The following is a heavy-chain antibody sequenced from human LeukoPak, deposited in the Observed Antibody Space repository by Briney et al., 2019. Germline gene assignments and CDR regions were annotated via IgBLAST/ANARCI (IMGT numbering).Heavy chain of an antibody. D-gene: IGHD5-12*01. CDR1: GGTFSSYA. Sequence: GASVKVSCKASGGTFSSYAISWVRQAPGQGLEWMGLINPSGGGTNSAQKFQGRVTMTRDTSTSTVYMELSSLTSEDTAVYFCARRIGGYDYFDYWGQGTLVTVSS. CDR3: ARRIGGYDYFDY. V-gene: IGHV1-46*01. J-gene: IGHJ4*02. CDR2: INPSGGGT.